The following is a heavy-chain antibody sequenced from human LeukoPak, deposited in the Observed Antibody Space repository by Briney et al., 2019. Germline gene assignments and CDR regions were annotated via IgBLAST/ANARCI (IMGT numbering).Heavy chain of an antibody. D-gene: IGHD4-17*01. CDR1: GYTFTSYD. CDR2: MNPNSGNT. CDR3: ARGDRPHPIERTYGDYHRARMSYYYGMDV. J-gene: IGHJ6*02. V-gene: IGHV1-8*01. Sequence: ASVKVSCKASGYTFTSYDINWVRQATGQGLEWMGWMNPNSGNTGYAQKFQGRVTMTRNTSISTAYMELSSLRSEDTAVYYCARGDRPHPIERTYGDYHRARMSYYYGMDVWGQGTTVTVSS.